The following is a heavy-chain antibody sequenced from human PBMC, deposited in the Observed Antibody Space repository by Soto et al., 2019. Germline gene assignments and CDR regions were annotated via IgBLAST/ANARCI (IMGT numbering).Heavy chain of an antibody. CDR3: ASVTPKAGFGWYEDGWFDP. CDR1: GGSISSYY. J-gene: IGHJ5*02. D-gene: IGHD6-19*01. Sequence: SETLSLTCTVSGGSISSYYWSWIRQPPGKGLEWIGYIYYSGSTNYNPSLKSRVTISVDTSKNQFSLKLSSVTAADTAVYYCASVTPKAGFGWYEDGWFDPWGQGTLVTAPQ. V-gene: IGHV4-59*01. CDR2: IYYSGST.